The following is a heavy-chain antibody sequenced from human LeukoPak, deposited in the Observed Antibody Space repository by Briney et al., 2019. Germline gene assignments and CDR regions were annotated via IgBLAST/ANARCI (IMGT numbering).Heavy chain of an antibody. D-gene: IGHD3-22*01. J-gene: IGHJ6*03. CDR2: MSGSGGST. CDR1: GFTFSSYA. Sequence: GGSLRLSFAASGFTFSSYAMSWVRQAPGKGLEWVSAMSGSGGSTYHADSVKGRFTISRDNSKNTLYLQMNSLRAEDTAVYYCAKTQDFYDSSGYYYYYMDVWGKGTTVTVSS. V-gene: IGHV3-23*01. CDR3: AKTQDFYDSSGYYYYYMDV.